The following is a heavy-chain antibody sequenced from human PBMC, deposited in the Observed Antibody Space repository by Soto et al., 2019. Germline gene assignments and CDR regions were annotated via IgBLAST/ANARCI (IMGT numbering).Heavy chain of an antibody. CDR2: IWYDGSNK. Sequence: QVQLVESGGGVVQPGRSLRLSCAASGFTFSSYGMHWVRQAPGKGLEWVAVIWYDGSNKYYADSVKGRFTISRDNSKNTLYLQMNSLRAEDTAVYYCARDRLGGYGAFDIWGQGTMVTVSS. CDR1: GFTFSSYG. CDR3: ARDRLGGYGAFDI. J-gene: IGHJ3*02. V-gene: IGHV3-33*01. D-gene: IGHD5-18*01.